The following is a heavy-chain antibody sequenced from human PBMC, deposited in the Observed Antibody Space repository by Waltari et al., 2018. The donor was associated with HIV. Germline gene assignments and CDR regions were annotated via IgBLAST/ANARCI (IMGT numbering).Heavy chain of an antibody. D-gene: IGHD3-10*01. CDR3: ARGQGGSATYFFFYYMDV. Sequence: QVQLVQSGAEGKRAGASVRLSCKASGYTFSSHAVHWVRQAPGQSLEWMGWINAGKGDTKYSQKFQDRIIITRDTSATTAYMELSSLRFEDTAVYYCARGQGGSATYFFFYYMDVWGKGTTVSVS. CDR1: GYTFSSHA. CDR2: INAGKGDT. J-gene: IGHJ6*03. V-gene: IGHV1-3*01.